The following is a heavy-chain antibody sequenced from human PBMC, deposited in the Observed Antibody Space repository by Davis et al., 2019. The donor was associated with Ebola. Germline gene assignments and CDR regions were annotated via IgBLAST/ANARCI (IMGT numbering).Heavy chain of an antibody. V-gene: IGHV1-2*06. D-gene: IGHD5-12*01. J-gene: IGHJ4*02. CDR3: ARGLGIVLSLTATSDFDY. CDR1: GYTFTGYY. Sequence: ASVKVSCKASGYTFTGYYMHWVRQAPGQGLEWMGRINPNSGGTNYAQKFQGRVTMTRDTSISTAYMELSRLRSDDAAVYYCARGLGIVLSLTATSDFDYWGQGTLVTVSS. CDR2: INPNSGGT.